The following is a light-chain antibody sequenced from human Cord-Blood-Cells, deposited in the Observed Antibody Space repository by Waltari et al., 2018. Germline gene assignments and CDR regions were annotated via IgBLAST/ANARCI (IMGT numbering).Light chain of an antibody. J-gene: IGKJ3*01. CDR3: QQSYSTPLVT. CDR1: QSISSY. V-gene: IGKV1-39*01. Sequence: DIQMTQSPSSLSASVGYRVTITCRASQSISSYLIWYQQKPGKAPKLLIYAASTLQSGVPSRFSSSGSATDFTLTISSLQPEDFATYYCQQSYSTPLVTFGPGTKVDIK. CDR2: AAS.